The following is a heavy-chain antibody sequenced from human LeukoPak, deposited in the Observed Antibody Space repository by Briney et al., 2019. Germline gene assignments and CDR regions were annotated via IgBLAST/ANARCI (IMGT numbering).Heavy chain of an antibody. D-gene: IGHD6-13*01. CDR2: IYYSGST. CDR1: GGSISSYY. CDR3: ARDHSSPGYYYMDV. V-gene: IGHV4-59*01. Sequence: PSETLSLTCTVSGGSISSYYWSWIRQPPGKGLEWIGYIYYSGSTSYNPSLKSRVTISVDTSKNQFSLKLSSVTAADTAVYYCARDHSSPGYYYMDVWGKGTTVTVSS. J-gene: IGHJ6*03.